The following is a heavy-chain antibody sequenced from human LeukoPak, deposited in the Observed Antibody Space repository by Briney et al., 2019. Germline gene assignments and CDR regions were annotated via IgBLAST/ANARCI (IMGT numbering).Heavy chain of an antibody. V-gene: IGHV4-34*01. D-gene: IGHD3-10*01. Sequence: PSETLSLTCAVYGGSFSGYYWSWLRQPPGKGLEWIGEINHSGSTNYNPSLKSRVTISVDTSKNQFSLKLSSVTAADTAVYYCARRGPPRTMLRGVKSGWFDPWGQGTLVTVSS. CDR3: ARRGPPRTMLRGVKSGWFDP. J-gene: IGHJ5*02. CDR1: GGSFSGYY. CDR2: INHSGST.